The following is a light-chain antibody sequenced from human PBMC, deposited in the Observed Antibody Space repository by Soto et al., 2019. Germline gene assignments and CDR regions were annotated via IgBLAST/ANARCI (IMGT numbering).Light chain of an antibody. CDR1: QDIKNV. CDR3: LKYNNYPFT. J-gene: IGKJ5*01. Sequence: IQITQSPSSRSAPAADAGPLSWLASQDIKNVLGWYQQRPGKAPKRLIYAASSLQTGVPSRFSGSGSGTEFTLTINSLQPEDFATYFCLKYNNYPFTFGQGKRRGIK. CDR2: AAS. V-gene: IGKV1-17*01.